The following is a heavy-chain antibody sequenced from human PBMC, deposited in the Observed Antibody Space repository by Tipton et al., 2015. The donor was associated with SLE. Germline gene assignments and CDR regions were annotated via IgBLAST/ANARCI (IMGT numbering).Heavy chain of an antibody. CDR3: ARALGLYGDFDY. J-gene: IGHJ4*02. CDR2: IYSGGNT. V-gene: IGHV3-53*04. D-gene: IGHD3-16*01. Sequence: AVSGFTVSSNYMSWVRQAPGKGLEWVSVIYSGGNTYYADSVKGRFTISRHNSKNTVYLQMNSLRPEDTAVYYCARALGLYGDFDYWGQGTLVTVSS. CDR1: GFTVSSNY.